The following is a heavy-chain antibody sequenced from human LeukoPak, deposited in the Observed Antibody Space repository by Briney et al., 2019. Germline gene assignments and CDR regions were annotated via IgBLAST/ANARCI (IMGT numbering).Heavy chain of an antibody. CDR1: GFTFSNYA. J-gene: IGHJ4*02. Sequence: GGSLRLSCAASGFTFSNYAMHWVRQAPGKGLEYVSAISSNGGSTYYANSVKGRFTISRDNTKNTLYLQMGSLRAEDMAVYYCARDLRLKELAYCGGDCLDYWGQGTLVTVSS. D-gene: IGHD2-21*02. CDR2: ISSNGGST. V-gene: IGHV3-64*01. CDR3: ARDLRLKELAYCGGDCLDY.